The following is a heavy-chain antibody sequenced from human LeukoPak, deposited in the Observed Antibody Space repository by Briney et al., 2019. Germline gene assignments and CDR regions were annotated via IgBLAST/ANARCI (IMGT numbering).Heavy chain of an antibody. D-gene: IGHD6-13*01. Sequence: PSETLSLTCTVSGGSISSYYWSWIRQPPGKGLEWIGYIYYNGSSTYNPSLKSRVTISLDTSKSQFSLKLNSLTAADTAVYYCARGGYSSSWLLAYWGQGTLVTVSS. CDR1: GGSISSYY. CDR3: ARGGYSSSWLLAY. CDR2: IYYNGSS. V-gene: IGHV4-59*08. J-gene: IGHJ4*02.